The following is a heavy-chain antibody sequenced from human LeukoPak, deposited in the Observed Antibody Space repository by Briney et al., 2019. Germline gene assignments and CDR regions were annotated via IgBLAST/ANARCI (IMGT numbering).Heavy chain of an antibody. CDR2: ICSGGST. CDR1: GFTVSSNY. CDR3: ARDRSAYCSSTSCYYYYYYGMDV. D-gene: IGHD2-2*01. V-gene: IGHV3-53*01. J-gene: IGHJ6*02. Sequence: GGSLRLSCAASGFTVSSNYMSWVRQAPGKGLEWVSVICSGGSTYYADSVKGRFTISRDNSKNTLYLQMNSLRAEDTAVYYCARDRSAYCSSTSCYYYYYYGMDVWGQGTTVTVSS.